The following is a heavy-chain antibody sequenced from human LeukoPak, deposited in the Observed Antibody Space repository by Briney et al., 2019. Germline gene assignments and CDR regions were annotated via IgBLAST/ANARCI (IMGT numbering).Heavy chain of an antibody. CDR3: AKPIAAPGTSPRNYFDY. CDR2: ISAAGGRT. D-gene: IGHD6-13*01. V-gene: IGHV3-23*01. J-gene: IGHJ4*02. CDR1: GFTFDKYG. Sequence: GGSLRLSCAASGFTFDKYGMCWVRQTPGKGLEWVTSISAAGGRTYYGDSVKGRFAISRDNSKNTLYLQMNSLRAEDTAVYYCAKPIAAPGTSPRNYFDYWGQGTLVTVSS.